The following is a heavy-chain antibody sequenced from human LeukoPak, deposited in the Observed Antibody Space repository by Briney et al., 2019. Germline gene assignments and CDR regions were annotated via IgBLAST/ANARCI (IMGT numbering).Heavy chain of an antibody. CDR3: ARDSSSFPNYFDF. D-gene: IGHD3-3*02. CDR2: LYSSGIT. CDR1: GFTVSSTY. J-gene: IGHJ4*02. Sequence: GGSLGLSCAASGFTVSSTYMSWVRQAPGQGLEWVSLLYSSGITFYAESVQGRFTISRDNSKNTLYLQMNSLRAEDTAIYYCARDSSSFPNYFDFWGQGTLVTVSS. V-gene: IGHV3-53*01.